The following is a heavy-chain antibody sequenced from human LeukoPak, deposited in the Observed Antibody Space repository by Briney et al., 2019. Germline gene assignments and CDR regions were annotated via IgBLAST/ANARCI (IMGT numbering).Heavy chain of an antibody. J-gene: IGHJ4*02. V-gene: IGHV4-4*02. CDR2: VSLTGET. CDR3: SGESGAFCPFGY. CDR1: GRSISRSNW. Sequence: SGTLSLTCDVSGRSISRSNWWSWVRQPPGQGLEWIGEVSLTGETNYNPSLNGRVTMSLDGSRNQLSLTLTSVTAADTAIYYCSGESGAFCPFGYWGQGTLVIVPP. D-gene: IGHD1-26*01.